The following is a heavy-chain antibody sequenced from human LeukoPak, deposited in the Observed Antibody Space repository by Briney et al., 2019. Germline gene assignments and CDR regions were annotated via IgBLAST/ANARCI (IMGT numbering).Heavy chain of an antibody. CDR2: INSDGSST. J-gene: IGHJ3*02. Sequence: GGSLRLSCAASGLTFNSYWMHWVRQAPGKGLVWVSRINSDGSSTSYADSVEGRFTISRDNAKNTLYLQMNSVRPDDTAVYYCAKDRYGDYGPFDNWGQGTMVTVSS. CDR3: AKDRYGDYGPFDN. CDR1: GLTFNSYW. D-gene: IGHD4-17*01. V-gene: IGHV3-74*01.